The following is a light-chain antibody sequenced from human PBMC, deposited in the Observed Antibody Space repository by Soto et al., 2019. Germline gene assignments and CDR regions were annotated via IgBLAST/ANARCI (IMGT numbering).Light chain of an antibody. Sequence: QSSLTQPASLSGSPGLSITMFCTGTSSDIGAYEYVSWFQQHPGKAPKLIFSEFNNRPSGVYNLFSGSKSGNTAYLTISGLQVEDEAEYFCVSFTTTSTHVFGTGSKVTIL. CDR3: VSFTTTSTHV. CDR1: SSDIGAYEY. CDR2: EFN. J-gene: IGLJ1*01. V-gene: IGLV2-14*01.